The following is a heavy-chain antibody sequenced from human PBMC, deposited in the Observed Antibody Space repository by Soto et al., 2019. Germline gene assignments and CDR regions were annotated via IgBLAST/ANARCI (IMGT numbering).Heavy chain of an antibody. D-gene: IGHD3-3*01. CDR2: INYRGST. V-gene: IGHV4-34*01. CDR3: VRGQPHRITIFEVVIRSYDYGMDV. CDR1: GGSFTGYY. Sequence: SETLSLTCAAYGGSFTGYYWTWIRQTPGKGLEWIGEINYRGSTYYNPSLESRITMAVDTSKNQFSLKLSSVTAADTAVYFCVRGQPHRITIFEVVIRSYDYGMDVWGQGTTVT. J-gene: IGHJ6*02.